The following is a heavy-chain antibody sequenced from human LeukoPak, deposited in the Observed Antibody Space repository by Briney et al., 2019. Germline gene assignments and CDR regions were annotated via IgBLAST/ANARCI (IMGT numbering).Heavy chain of an antibody. CDR3: ARESHDYDILTGYFGVAGWFDP. CDR2: INPNSGGT. D-gene: IGHD3-9*01. V-gene: IGHV1-2*02. Sequence: GASVKVSCKASVYTFTGYYMHWVRQAPGQGLEWMGWINPNSGGTNYAQKFQGRVTMTRDTSISTAYMELSRLRSDDTAVYYCARESHDYDILTGYFGVAGWFDPWGQGTLVTVSS. J-gene: IGHJ5*02. CDR1: VYTFTGYY.